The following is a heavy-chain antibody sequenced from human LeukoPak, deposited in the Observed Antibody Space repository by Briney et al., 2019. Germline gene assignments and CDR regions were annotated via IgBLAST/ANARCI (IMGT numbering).Heavy chain of an antibody. D-gene: IGHD7-27*01. V-gene: IGHV3-53*01. CDR3: ARDTPWGSGYFDY. Sequence: GSLRLSCAASGFTVSSNYMSWVRQAPGKGLEWVSVIYSGGSTYYAESVKGGFTISRDNSKNTLYLHMNSLRAEDTAVYYCARDTPWGSGYFDYWGQGTLVTVSS. CDR2: IYSGGST. J-gene: IGHJ4*02. CDR1: GFTVSSNY.